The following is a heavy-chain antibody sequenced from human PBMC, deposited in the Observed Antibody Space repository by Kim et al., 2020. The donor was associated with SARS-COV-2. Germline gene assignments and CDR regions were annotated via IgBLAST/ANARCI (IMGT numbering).Heavy chain of an antibody. CDR2: ISSNGGST. D-gene: IGHD3-22*01. V-gene: IGHV3-64*01. Sequence: GGSLRLSCAASGFTFSSYAMHWVRQAPGKGLEYVSAISSNGGSTYYANSVKGRFTISRDNSKNTLYLQMGSLRAEDMAVYYCARPYYYDSSDFDAFDIWGQGTMVTVSS. CDR3: ARPYYYDSSDFDAFDI. J-gene: IGHJ3*02. CDR1: GFTFSSYA.